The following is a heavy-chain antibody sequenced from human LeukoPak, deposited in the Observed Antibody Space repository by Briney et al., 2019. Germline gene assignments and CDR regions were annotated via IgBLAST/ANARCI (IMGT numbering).Heavy chain of an antibody. CDR2: IYYSGST. CDR3: ARIRAVAGFFDY. J-gene: IGHJ4*02. Sequence: PSETLSLTCTDSGGSISSSSYYWGWIRQPPGKGLEWIGSIYYSGSTYYNPSLKSRVTISVDTSKNQFSLKLSSVTAADTAVYYCARIRAVAGFFDYWGQGTLVTVSS. D-gene: IGHD6-19*01. V-gene: IGHV4-39*01. CDR1: GGSISSSSYY.